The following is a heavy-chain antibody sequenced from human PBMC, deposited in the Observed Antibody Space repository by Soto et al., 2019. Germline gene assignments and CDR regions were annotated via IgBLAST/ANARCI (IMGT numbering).Heavy chain of an antibody. V-gene: IGHV1-18*01. D-gene: IGHD1-26*01. CDR2: VSAYNRNT. Sequence: QVQLVQSGPEVKKPGASVKVSCKGSGYTFSNYGVTWVRQAPGQGLERLGWVSAYNRNTDYAQKFEDRATMTIDTSTKTAYLELRGLTPDDTAVYYCARERRWEPLLYWGQGTL. CDR3: ARERRWEPLLY. J-gene: IGHJ4*02. CDR1: GYTFSNYG.